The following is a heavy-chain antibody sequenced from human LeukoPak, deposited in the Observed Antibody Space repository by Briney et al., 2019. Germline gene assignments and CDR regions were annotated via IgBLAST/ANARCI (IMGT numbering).Heavy chain of an antibody. CDR3: ARDASGAAAGRRDFDY. D-gene: IGHD6-13*01. Sequence: GGSLRLSCAASGFTFSDYYMSWIRQAPGKGLEWVSYISSSGSTIYYADSVKGRFTISRDNAKNSLYLQMNSLRAEDTAVYYCARDASGAAAGRRDFDYWGQGTLVTVSS. CDR1: GFTFSDYY. J-gene: IGHJ4*02. CDR2: ISSSGSTI. V-gene: IGHV3-11*01.